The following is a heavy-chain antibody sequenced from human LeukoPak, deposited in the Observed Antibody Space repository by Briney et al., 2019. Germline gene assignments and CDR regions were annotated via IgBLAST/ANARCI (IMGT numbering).Heavy chain of an antibody. D-gene: IGHD4-17*01. CDR3: ARDHGDYPKYFDY. CDR2: TYYSGST. J-gene: IGHJ4*02. Sequence: SETLSLTCTVSGGSVSTYYWNWIRQPPGKGLEWIGYTYYSGSTNYNPSLKSRVTISVDTSKNQFSLKLSSVTAADTAVYYCARDHGDYPKYFDYWGQGTLVTVSS. V-gene: IGHV4-59*02. CDR1: GGSVSTYY.